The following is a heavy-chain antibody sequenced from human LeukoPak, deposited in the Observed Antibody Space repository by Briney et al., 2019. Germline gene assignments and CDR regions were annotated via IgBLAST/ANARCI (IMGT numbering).Heavy chain of an antibody. CDR1: GFTFSNYW. D-gene: IGHD2-15*01. CDR3: VGCGYCSVGRCYSDY. CDR2: IKLDGSEK. V-gene: IGHV3-7*04. J-gene: IGHJ4*02. Sequence: GGSLRLSCAASGFTFSNYWMNWVRQAPGKGLEWVANIKLDGSEKYYVDSVKGRFTISRDNAKNSLYLQMNSLRAEDTAVYYCVGCGYCSVGRCYSDYWGQGTLVT.